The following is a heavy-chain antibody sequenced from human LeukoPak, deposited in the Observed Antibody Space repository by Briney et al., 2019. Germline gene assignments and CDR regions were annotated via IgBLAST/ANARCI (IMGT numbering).Heavy chain of an antibody. CDR1: GCSISSGDYY. CDR2: INFSGST. J-gene: IGHJ4*02. V-gene: IGHV4-30-4*01. CDR3: ARAPVGYCSGGTCKRYFDY. Sequence: SQTLSLTCTVSGCSISSGDYYWSWIRQPPGNGLKYIGYINFSGSTSYNPYLKGRLTISVVTSKKPFSLKLSSVTAADTAVYYCARAPVGYCSGGTCKRYFDYWGQGTLVTVSS. D-gene: IGHD2-15*01.